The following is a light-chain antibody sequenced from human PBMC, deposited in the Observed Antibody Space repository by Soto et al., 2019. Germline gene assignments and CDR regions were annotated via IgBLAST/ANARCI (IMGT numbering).Light chain of an antibody. Sequence: QSALTQPRSVSGSPGQSVTISCTGTSSDVGGYNYVSWYQQHPGKAPKLIIYDVSSRPSGVPDRFSGSKSGSTASLTISGLQADDDVDYYCCSYAGSYTYVFGTGTKLTVL. CDR3: CSYAGSYTYV. CDR2: DVS. J-gene: IGLJ1*01. CDR1: SSDVGGYNY. V-gene: IGLV2-11*01.